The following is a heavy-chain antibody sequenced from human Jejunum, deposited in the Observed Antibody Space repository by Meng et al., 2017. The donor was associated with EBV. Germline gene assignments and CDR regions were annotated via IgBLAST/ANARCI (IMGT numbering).Heavy chain of an antibody. CDR1: GGSFSGYY. CDR2: VHFSGIT. D-gene: IGHD2-8*02. CDR3: ARRTGDYVVGY. V-gene: IGHV4-34*02. Sequence: QVQLQRWGAGFVGPTGILSLTCAVYGGSFSGYYWSWVRQPPGRGLEYIGEVHFSGITNYTPSLKSRVTMSVDASKNQFSLRLTSVTAADTAVYYCARRTGDYVVGYWGQGTLVTVSS. J-gene: IGHJ4*02.